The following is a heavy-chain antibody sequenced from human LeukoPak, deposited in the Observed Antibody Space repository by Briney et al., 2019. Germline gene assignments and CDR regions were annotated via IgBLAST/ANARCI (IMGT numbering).Heavy chain of an antibody. Sequence: ASVKVSCKASGYTFTGYYMHWVRQATGQGLEWMGWMNPNSGNTGYAQKFQGRVTMTRNTSISTAYMELSSLRSEDTAVYYCAKRGSYSSSFTSTFDYWGQGTLVTVSS. CDR1: GYTFTGYY. D-gene: IGHD6-6*01. CDR2: MNPNSGNT. CDR3: AKRGSYSSSFTSTFDY. V-gene: IGHV1-8*02. J-gene: IGHJ4*02.